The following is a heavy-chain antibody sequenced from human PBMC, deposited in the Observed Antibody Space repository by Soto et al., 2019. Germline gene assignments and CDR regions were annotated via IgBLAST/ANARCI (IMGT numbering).Heavy chain of an antibody. J-gene: IGHJ6*02. CDR2: IYYSGST. CDR3: ARDLGYSAMYYYYGMDV. Sequence: SETLSLTCTVSGGSISSYYWSWIRQPPGKGLEWIGYIYYSGSTNYNPSLKSRVTISVDTSKNQFSLKLSSVTAADTAVYYCARDLGYSAMYYYYGMDVSGQGTTVTVSS. V-gene: IGHV4-59*01. CDR1: GGSISSYY. D-gene: IGHD6-13*01.